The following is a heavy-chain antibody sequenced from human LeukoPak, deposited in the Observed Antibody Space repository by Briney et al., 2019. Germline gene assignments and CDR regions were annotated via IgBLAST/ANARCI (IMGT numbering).Heavy chain of an antibody. Sequence: SETLSLTCTVSGGSISSGSYYWSWIRQPAGKGLEWIGRIYTSGSTNYNPSLKSRVTISVDTSKNQFSLKLSSVTAADTAVYYCGGRSISSSWYNPPFDYWGQGTLVTVSS. CDR1: GGSISSGSYY. V-gene: IGHV4-61*02. CDR2: IYTSGST. CDR3: GGRSISSSWYNPPFDY. J-gene: IGHJ4*02. D-gene: IGHD6-13*01.